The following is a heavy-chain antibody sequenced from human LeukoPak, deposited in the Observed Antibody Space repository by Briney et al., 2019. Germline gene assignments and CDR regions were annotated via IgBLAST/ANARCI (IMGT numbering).Heavy chain of an antibody. J-gene: IGHJ4*02. V-gene: IGHV3-30-3*01. CDR1: GFTFSSYA. CDR3: ARDSRSGYSLGLFSYFDY. CDR2: KSYDGSNK. Sequence: GRSLRLSCAASGFTFSSYAMHWVRQAPGKGLEWVAVKSYDGSNKYYADSVKGRFTISRDNSKNTLYLQMNSLRAEDTAVYYCARDSRSGYSLGLFSYFDYWGQGTLVTVSS. D-gene: IGHD3-22*01.